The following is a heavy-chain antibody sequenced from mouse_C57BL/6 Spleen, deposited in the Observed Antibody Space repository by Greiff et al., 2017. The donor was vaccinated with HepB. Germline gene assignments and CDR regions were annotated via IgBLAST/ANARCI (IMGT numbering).Heavy chain of an antibody. CDR3: ARSPFPYAMDY. CDR1: GYAFSSSW. J-gene: IGHJ4*01. CDR2: IYPGDGDT. Sequence: QVQLQQSGPELVKPGASVKISCKASGYAFSSSWMNWVKQRPGKGLEWIGRIYPGDGDTNYNGKFKGKATLTADKSSSTAYMQLSSLTSEDSAVYFCARSPFPYAMDYWGQGTSVTVSS. V-gene: IGHV1-82*01.